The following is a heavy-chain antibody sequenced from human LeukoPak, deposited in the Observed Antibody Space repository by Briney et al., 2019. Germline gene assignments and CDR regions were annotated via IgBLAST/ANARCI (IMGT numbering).Heavy chain of an antibody. V-gene: IGHV6-1*01. Sequence: SQTLSLTCAISGDSVSSNSAAWNWIRQSPSRGLEWLGSTYYRSKWYNDYAVSVKSRITINPDTSKNQFSLQLNSVTPEDTAVYYCARVLQERITMVRGVIRPFDIWGRGTMVTVSS. D-gene: IGHD3-10*01. CDR1: GDSVSSNSAA. CDR2: TYYRSKWYN. CDR3: ARVLQERITMVRGVIRPFDI. J-gene: IGHJ3*02.